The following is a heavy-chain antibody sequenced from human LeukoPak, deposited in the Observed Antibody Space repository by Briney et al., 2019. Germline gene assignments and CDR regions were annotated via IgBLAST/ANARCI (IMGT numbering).Heavy chain of an antibody. CDR2: INPDRSST. J-gene: IGHJ6*03. CDR3: ARGEYQRNYYYYMDV. Sequence: GGSLRLSCAASRFTFGSYCMDWVRQAPGKGLVWVSRINPDRSSTNYADSVKGRFTISRDNAKNTLYLQMNSLRAEDTAVYYCARGEYQRNYYYYMDVWGKGTTVTVSS. D-gene: IGHD2-2*01. CDR1: RFTFGSYC. V-gene: IGHV3-74*01.